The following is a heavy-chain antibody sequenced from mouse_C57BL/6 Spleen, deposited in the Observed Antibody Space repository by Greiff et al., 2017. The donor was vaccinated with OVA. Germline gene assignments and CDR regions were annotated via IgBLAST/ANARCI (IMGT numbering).Heavy chain of an antibody. D-gene: IGHD2-10*01. CDR3: TRHLLPIWYFDV. CDR2: IRNKANNHAT. Sequence: EVKLVESGGGLVQPGGSMKLSCAASGFTFSDAWMDWVRQSPEKGLEWVAEIRNKANNHATYYAESVKGRFTISRDDSKSSVYLQMNSLRAEDTGIYYCTRHLLPIWYFDVWGTGTTVTVSS. J-gene: IGHJ1*03. CDR1: GFTFSDAW. V-gene: IGHV6-6*01.